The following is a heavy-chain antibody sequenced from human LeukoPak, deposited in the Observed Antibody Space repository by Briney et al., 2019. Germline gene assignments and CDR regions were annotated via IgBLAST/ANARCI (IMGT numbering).Heavy chain of an antibody. D-gene: IGHD5-12*01. CDR3: AKGDGEWLRTYYFDY. V-gene: IGHV3-23*01. CDR1: GFTFSNYG. Sequence: GGSLRLSCAASGFTFSNYGMHWVRQAPGKGLEWVSAISGSGGSTYYADSVKGRFTISRDNSKNTLYLQMNSLRAEDTAVYYCAKGDGEWLRTYYFDYWGQGTLVTVSS. J-gene: IGHJ4*02. CDR2: ISGSGGST.